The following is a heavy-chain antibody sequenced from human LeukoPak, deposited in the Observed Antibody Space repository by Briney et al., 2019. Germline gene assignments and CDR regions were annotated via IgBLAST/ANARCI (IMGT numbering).Heavy chain of an antibody. CDR2: ITTSSSYI. CDR1: GFTFSTYT. D-gene: IGHD6-13*01. J-gene: IGHJ4*02. V-gene: IGHV3-21*01. Sequence: GGSLRLSCAASGFTFSTYTMNWVRQAPGKGLEWVSSITTSSSYIYYADSVKGRFTISRDNSKNTLYLQMNSLRAEDTAVYYCARDSKGSAAGTGYFDYWGQGTLVTVSS. CDR3: ARDSKGSAAGTGYFDY.